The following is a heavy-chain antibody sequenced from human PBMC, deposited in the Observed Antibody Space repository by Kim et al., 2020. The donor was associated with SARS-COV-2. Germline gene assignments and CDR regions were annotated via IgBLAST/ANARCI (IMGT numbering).Heavy chain of an antibody. Sequence: SETLSLTCTVSGGSISSSSYYWGWIRQPPGKGLEWIGSIYYSGSTYYNPSLKSRVTISVDTSKNQFSLKLSSVTAADTAVYYCARIPDSGSGFDIWGQGTMVTVSS. CDR1: GGSISSSSYY. J-gene: IGHJ3*02. CDR2: IYYSGST. CDR3: ARIPDSGSGFDI. V-gene: IGHV4-39*07.